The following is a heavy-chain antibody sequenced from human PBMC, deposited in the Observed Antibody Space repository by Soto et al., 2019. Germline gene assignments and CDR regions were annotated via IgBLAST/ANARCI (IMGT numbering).Heavy chain of an antibody. CDR2: ILPIFNTA. Sequence: GASVKVSCKASGGIFSSNAISWVRQAPGQGLEWMGGILPIFNTANYAQKFLGRVTITADESTSTAYMELSSLKSEDTAIYYCTRGPRVSSTGTGAHWGQGTLVTVSS. CDR3: TRGPRVSSTGTGAH. D-gene: IGHD1-1*01. CDR1: GGIFSSNA. J-gene: IGHJ4*02. V-gene: IGHV1-69*13.